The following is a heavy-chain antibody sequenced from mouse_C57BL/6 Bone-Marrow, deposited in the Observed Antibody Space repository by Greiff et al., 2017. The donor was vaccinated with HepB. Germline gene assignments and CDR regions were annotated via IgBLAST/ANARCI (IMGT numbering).Heavy chain of an antibody. CDR3: ANCTTVVSLWEFDV. V-gene: IGHV1-76*01. J-gene: IGHJ1*03. D-gene: IGHD1-1*01. CDR2: FYPDSGNT. Sequence: VQLQQSGAELVRPGDSVKLSCKASGYTFTDDYINWVMQGPGRGLEGIARFYPDSGNTYYNEKFKGKTTLTAEKSYSTAYMQLSRLTSEDSAVYVSANCTTVVSLWEFDVWGTGTTVTVSS. CDR1: GYTFTDDY.